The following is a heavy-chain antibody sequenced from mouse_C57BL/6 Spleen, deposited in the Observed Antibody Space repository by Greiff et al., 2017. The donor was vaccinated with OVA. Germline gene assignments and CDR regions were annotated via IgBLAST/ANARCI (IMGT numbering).Heavy chain of an antibody. J-gene: IGHJ2*01. Sequence: QVQLKQPGAELVMPGASVKLSCKASGYTFTSYWMHWVKQRPGQGLEWIGEIDPSDSYTNYNQKFKGKSTLTVDKSSSTAYMQLSSLTSEDSAVYYCARRIYYGSSLDYWGQGTTLTVSS. CDR3: ARRIYYGSSLDY. V-gene: IGHV1-69*01. CDR2: IDPSDSYT. CDR1: GYTFTSYW. D-gene: IGHD1-1*01.